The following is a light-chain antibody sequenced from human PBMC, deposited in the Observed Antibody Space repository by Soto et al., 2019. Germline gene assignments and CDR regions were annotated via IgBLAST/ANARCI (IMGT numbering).Light chain of an antibody. CDR3: SSDAGSNNLV. J-gene: IGLJ1*01. CDR2: EVS. Sequence: QSALTQPPSASGSPGQSVTISCTGTSSDVGGYNYVSWYQHHPGKAPKLKIYEVSKRPSGVPDRFSGSKSGNTASLTVSGLQAEDEADYYCSSDAGSNNLVFGTGTKVTVL. CDR1: SSDVGGYNY. V-gene: IGLV2-8*01.